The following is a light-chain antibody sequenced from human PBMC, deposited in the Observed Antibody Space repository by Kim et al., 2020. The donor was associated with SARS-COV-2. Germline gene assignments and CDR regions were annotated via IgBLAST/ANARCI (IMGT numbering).Light chain of an antibody. CDR3: QQRST. CDR1: QSVSNY. CDR2: DAS. Sequence: ATLSRSPGEGATLSCRASQSVSNYLAWYQQKPGQAPRLLIYDASNRATGIPARFSGSASGTHFTLTISSLEPEDFAVYYCQQRSTFGGGTKVDIK. V-gene: IGKV3-11*01. J-gene: IGKJ4*01.